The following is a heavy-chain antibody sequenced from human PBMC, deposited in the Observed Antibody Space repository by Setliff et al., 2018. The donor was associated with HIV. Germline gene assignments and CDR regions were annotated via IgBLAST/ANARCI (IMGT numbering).Heavy chain of an antibody. CDR2: INPSVGST. Sequence: ASVKVSCKASGYTFTTYYMHWVRQAPGQGLEWMAVINPSVGSTNFAQMFQGRVTMTRDTSTSTVYMELSSLRSDDTAEYYCARVFVLPDIVVVLDAFDIWGQGTTVTVSS. D-gene: IGHD2-21*01. V-gene: IGHV1-46*01. J-gene: IGHJ3*02. CDR3: ARVFVLPDIVVVLDAFDI. CDR1: GYTFTTYY.